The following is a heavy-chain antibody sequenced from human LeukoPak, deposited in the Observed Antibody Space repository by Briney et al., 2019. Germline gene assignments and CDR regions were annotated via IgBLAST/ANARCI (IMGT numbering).Heavy chain of an antibody. J-gene: IGHJ4*02. CDR3: ARYSSSGVDY. D-gene: IGHD6-13*01. CDR2: ISTNGDYT. Sequence: PGRSLRLSCAASGFTFSSYAMHWVRQAPGKGLEYVSAISTNGDYTYYANSVKDRFTISRDNSKNTLYLQMGSLRAEDMAVYYCARYSSSGVDYWGQGTLVTVSS. CDR1: GFTFSSYA. V-gene: IGHV3-64*01.